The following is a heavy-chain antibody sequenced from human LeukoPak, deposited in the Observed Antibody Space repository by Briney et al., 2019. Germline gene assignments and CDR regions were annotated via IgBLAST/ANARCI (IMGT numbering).Heavy chain of an antibody. V-gene: IGHV4-34*01. Sequence: SETLSLTCAVYGGSFSGYSWSWIRQPPGKGLEWIGEINHSGSTNYNPSLKSRVTISLDTSKNQFSLKLSSATAADTAVYYCARPYWRGYDYPYYYDYYMDVWGKGTTVTVSS. CDR3: ARPYWRGYDYPYYYDYYMDV. CDR1: GGSFSGYS. J-gene: IGHJ6*03. CDR2: INHSGST. D-gene: IGHD5-12*01.